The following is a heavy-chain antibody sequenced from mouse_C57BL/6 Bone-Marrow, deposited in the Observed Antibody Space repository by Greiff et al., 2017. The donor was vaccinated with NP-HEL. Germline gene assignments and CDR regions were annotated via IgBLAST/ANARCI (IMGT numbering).Heavy chain of an antibody. CDR2: IHPNSGST. CDR1: GYTFTSYW. D-gene: IGHD1-1*01. J-gene: IGHJ4*01. Sequence: QVQLQQPGAELVKPGASVKLSCKASGYTFTSYWMHWVKQRPGQGLEWIGMIHPNSGSTNYNEKFKSKGTLTVDKSSSTAYMQLSSPTSEDSSVYYGAKDRVTTVVAKAMDYWGPGTSVTVSS. V-gene: IGHV1-64*01. CDR3: AKDRVTTVVAKAMDY.